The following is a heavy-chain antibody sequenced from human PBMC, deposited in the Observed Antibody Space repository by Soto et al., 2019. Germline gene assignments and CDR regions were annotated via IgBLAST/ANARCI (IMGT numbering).Heavy chain of an antibody. CDR3: ARAGGHYCTTTTCYTFFDS. Sequence: PGGSLRLSCAASGFTLSDYWMHWVRQDPVKGLVWVSRIDGDANITHYADSVRGRFTVSRDNAKNTLYLQMDRLRVEDTAVYYCARAGGHYCTTTTCYTFFDSWGQGVQVTVSS. D-gene: IGHD3-16*02. CDR1: GFTLSDYW. CDR2: IDGDANIT. V-gene: IGHV3-74*01. J-gene: IGHJ4*02.